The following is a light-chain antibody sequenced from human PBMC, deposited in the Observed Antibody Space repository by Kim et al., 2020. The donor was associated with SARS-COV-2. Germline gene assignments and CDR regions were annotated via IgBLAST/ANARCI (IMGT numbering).Light chain of an antibody. J-gene: IGKJ2*01. CDR3: QQYNGYYT. Sequence: GDRVTSTCRASQTISNYLAWYLQRPGKAPKLLIYNDSSLESGVPSRFSGSGSRTEFTLTMNSLQPDDFATYYCQQYNGYYTFGQGTKLEI. CDR2: NDS. V-gene: IGKV1-5*01. CDR1: QTISNY.